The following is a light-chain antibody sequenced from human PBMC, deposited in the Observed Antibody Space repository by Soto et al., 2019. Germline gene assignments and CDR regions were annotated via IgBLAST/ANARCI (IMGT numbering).Light chain of an antibody. Sequence: QSALTQPASVSGSPGQSITICCTGTSSDVGGYNYVSWYQQHPGKAPKLMIYEVSNRPSGVSNRFSGSKSGNKASLTISGLQAEDEADYYCSSYTSSSTHSVFGGGTQLTVL. CDR1: SSDVGGYNY. J-gene: IGLJ7*01. CDR2: EVS. CDR3: SSYTSSSTHSV. V-gene: IGLV2-14*01.